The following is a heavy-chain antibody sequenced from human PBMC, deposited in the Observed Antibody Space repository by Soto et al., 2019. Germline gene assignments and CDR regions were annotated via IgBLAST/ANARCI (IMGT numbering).Heavy chain of an antibody. CDR2: ISAYNGNT. J-gene: IGHJ5*02. V-gene: IGHV1-18*01. CDR1: GYTFTSYG. CDR3: ARAHLYYEILTGYSRANWFDP. D-gene: IGHD3-9*01. Sequence: QVQLVQSGAEVKKPGASVKVSCKASGYTFTSYGISWVRQAPGQGLEWMGWISAYNGNTNYAQKLQGRVTMTTDTYTSKDHLGLRSVGLDDTAVYYCARAHLYYEILTGYSRANWFDPWGQGTLVTVCS.